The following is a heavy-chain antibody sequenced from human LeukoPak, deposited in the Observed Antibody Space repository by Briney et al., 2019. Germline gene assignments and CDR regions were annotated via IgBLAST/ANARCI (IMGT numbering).Heavy chain of an antibody. CDR2: IYTNGST. J-gene: IGHJ4*02. CDR3: ARGAIYYYDSSGYYYYFDY. CDR1: GVSISIGSYY. V-gene: IGHV4-61*02. Sequence: SETLSLTCTVCGVSISIGSYYCTWIRQPAGKGREWIGRIYTNGSTKYNPSLKSRVTISVDTSKNQFSLKLSSVTAADTAVYYCARGAIYYYDSSGYYYYFDYWGQGTLVTVSS. D-gene: IGHD3-22*01.